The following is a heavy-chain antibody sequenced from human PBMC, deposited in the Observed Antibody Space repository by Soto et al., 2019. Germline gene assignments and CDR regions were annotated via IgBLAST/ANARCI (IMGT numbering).Heavy chain of an antibody. D-gene: IGHD5-12*01. V-gene: IGHV4-39*01. CDR3: ARHEPGYSGYDSSGLVDY. CDR1: GGSISSSSYY. J-gene: IGHJ4*02. Sequence: SETLSLTCTVSGGSISSSSYYWGWIRQPPGKGLEWIGSIYYSGSTYYNPSLKSRVTISVDTSKNQFSLKLSSVTAADTAVYYCARHEPGYSGYDSSGLVDYWGQGTLVTVSS. CDR2: IYYSGST.